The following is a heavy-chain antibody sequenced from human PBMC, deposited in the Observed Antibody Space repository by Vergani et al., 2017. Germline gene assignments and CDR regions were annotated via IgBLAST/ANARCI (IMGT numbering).Heavy chain of an antibody. CDR2: IYYSGSP. J-gene: IGHJ5*02. CDR3: ARDVEYYGSGSHAFDP. V-gene: IGHV4-31*03. D-gene: IGHD3-10*01. Sequence: QVQLQESGPGLVKPSQTLSLTCTVSGGSISSGGYYWSWIRQHPGKGLEWIGYIYYSGSPYYNPSLKSRVTISVDTSKNQFSLKLSSVTAADTAVYYCARDVEYYGSGSHAFDPWGQGTLVTVSS. CDR1: GGSISSGGYY.